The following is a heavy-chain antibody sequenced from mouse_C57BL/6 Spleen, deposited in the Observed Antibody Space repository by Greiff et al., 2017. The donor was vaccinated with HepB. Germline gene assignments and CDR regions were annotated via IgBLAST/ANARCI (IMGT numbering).Heavy chain of an antibody. CDR2: INPSSGYT. Sequence: QVHVKQSGAELARPGASVKMSCKASGYTFTSYTMHWVKQRPGQGLEWIGYINPSSGYTKYNQKFKDKATLTADKSSSTAYMQLSSLTSEDSAVYYCARFGNYFYYAMDYWGQGTSVTVSS. CDR1: GYTFTSYT. J-gene: IGHJ4*01. CDR3: ARFGNYFYYAMDY. V-gene: IGHV1-4*01. D-gene: IGHD2-1*01.